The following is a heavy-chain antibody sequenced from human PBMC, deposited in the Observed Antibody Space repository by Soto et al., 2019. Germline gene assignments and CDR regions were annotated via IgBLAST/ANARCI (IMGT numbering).Heavy chain of an antibody. CDR1: GFTFKSWA. D-gene: IGHD6-19*01. V-gene: IGHV3-23*01. J-gene: IGHJ4*02. CDR3: AKELKPYNSGWYFTLS. CDR2: ISGGGEKI. Sequence: EVQLLESGGGLVQPGGSLRLSCAASGFTFKSWALSWVRQAPGKGLEWVSGISGGGEKIYYADSVKGRFTISRDNSKNTVSLQMNSLRVEDTALYYCAKELKPYNSGWYFTLSGGQGTLVTVSS.